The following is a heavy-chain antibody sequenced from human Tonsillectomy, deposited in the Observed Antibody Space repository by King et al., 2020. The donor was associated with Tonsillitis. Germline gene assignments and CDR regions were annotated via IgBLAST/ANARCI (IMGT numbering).Heavy chain of an antibody. V-gene: IGHV3-49*03. Sequence: VQLVESGGGLVQSGRSLRLSCTAFVFTSGDYAMSWFRQAPGKGLEWVGFIRSKGYGGTTEYAASARGRFVRPSDDSKTITYLQMHSLEPEDAAVFNCDRAFGPHCRSTSCYDNWFDPWGQGTLVTVSS. CDR2: IRSKGYGGTT. J-gene: IGHJ5*02. CDR1: VFTSGDYA. D-gene: IGHD2-2*01. CDR3: DRAFGPHCRSTSCYDNWFDP.